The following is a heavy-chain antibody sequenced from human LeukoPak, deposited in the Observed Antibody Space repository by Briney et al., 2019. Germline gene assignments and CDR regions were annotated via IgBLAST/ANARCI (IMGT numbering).Heavy chain of an antibody. CDR3: ARGASHYDFWSGYSNYYGMDV. CDR2: ISAYNGNT. J-gene: IGHJ6*02. CDR1: GYTFTSYG. V-gene: IGHV1-18*01. Sequence: ASVKVSCKASGYTFTSYGISWVRQAPGQGLEWMGWISAYNGNTNYAQKLQGRVTMTTDTSTSTAYMELRSLGSDDTAVYYCARGASHYDFWSGYSNYYGMDVWGQGTTVTVSS. D-gene: IGHD3-3*01.